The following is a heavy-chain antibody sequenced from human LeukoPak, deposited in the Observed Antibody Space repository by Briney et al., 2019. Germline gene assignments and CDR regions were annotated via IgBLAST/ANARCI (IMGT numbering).Heavy chain of an antibody. V-gene: IGHV1-18*01. J-gene: IGHJ4*02. CDR3: ARWAGYCRSTSCYTPFDY. D-gene: IGHD2-2*02. CDR2: ISAYNGNT. Sequence: ASVKVSCKASGYTFTSYGISWVRQAPGQGLEWMGWISAYNGNTNYAQKLQGRVTMTTDTSTSTAYMELRSLRSEDTAVYYCARWAGYCRSTSCYTPFDYWGQGTLVTVSS. CDR1: GYTFTSYG.